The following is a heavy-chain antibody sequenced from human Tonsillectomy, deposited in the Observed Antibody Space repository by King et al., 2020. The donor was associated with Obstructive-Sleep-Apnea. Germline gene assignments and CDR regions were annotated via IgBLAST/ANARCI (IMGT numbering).Heavy chain of an antibody. CDR3: ARGTYYYDSSGYEYFDY. V-gene: IGHV4-31*03. J-gene: IGHJ4*02. Sequence: QLQESGPGLVKPSQTLSLTCTVSGGSISSGGYYWSWIRQHPGEGLEWIGYIYYSGSTYYNPSLKSRVTISVDTSKNQFALKLSSVTAADTAVYYCARGTYYYDSSGYEYFDYWGQGTLVTVSS. CDR2: IYYSGST. D-gene: IGHD3-22*01. CDR1: GGSISSGGYY.